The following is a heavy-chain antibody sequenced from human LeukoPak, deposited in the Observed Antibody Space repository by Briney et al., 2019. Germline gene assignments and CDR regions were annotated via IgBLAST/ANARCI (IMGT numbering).Heavy chain of an antibody. Sequence: GGSLRLSCAASGFTFTIFGLSWVRQAPGKGLEWVSVIYSGGSTYYADSVKGRFTISRDNSKNTLYLQMNSLRAEDTAVYYCARGLGSGSSYYYYGMDVWGQGTTVTVSS. CDR2: IYSGGST. D-gene: IGHD3-10*01. V-gene: IGHV3-66*01. CDR3: ARGLGSGSSYYYYGMDV. J-gene: IGHJ6*02. CDR1: GFTFTIFG.